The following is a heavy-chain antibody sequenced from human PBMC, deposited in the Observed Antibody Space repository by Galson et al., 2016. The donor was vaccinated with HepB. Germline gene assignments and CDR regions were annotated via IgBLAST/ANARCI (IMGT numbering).Heavy chain of an antibody. CDR1: GYTFTGYD. V-gene: IGHV1-8*01. CDR3: ARGRKTAPFYCYMDV. CDR2: MNPNSGNT. D-gene: IGHD1-14*01. J-gene: IGHJ6*03. Sequence: SVKVSCKASGYTFTGYDINWVRQATGQGPEWMGWMNPNSGNTGYAQNFQGRVTMTRNTSISTAYMELSSLRSEDTAVYYCARGRKTAPFYCYMDVWGKGTTVTVSS.